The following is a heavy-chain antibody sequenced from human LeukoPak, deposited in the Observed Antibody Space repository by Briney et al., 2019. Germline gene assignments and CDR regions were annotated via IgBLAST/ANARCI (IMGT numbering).Heavy chain of an antibody. CDR2: ISGSGGST. Sequence: GGSLRLSCAASGFTFSSYAMSWVRQAPGKGLEWFSAISGSGGSTYYADSVKGRFTISRDNSKNTLYLQMNSLRAEDTAVYYCAKDGAQGGYCSGGSCPTEVDVWGQGTTVTVSS. J-gene: IGHJ6*02. V-gene: IGHV3-23*01. CDR1: GFTFSSYA. CDR3: AKDGAQGGYCSGGSCPTEVDV. D-gene: IGHD2-15*01.